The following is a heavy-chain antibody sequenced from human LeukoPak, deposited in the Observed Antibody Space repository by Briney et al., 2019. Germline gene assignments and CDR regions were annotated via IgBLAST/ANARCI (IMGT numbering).Heavy chain of an antibody. Sequence: GGSLRLSCAASGFTFSSYAMSWVRQAPGKGLGWVSSISGSGGRTNYADSVKGRFTISRDNSKNTLNLQMNSLRAEDTAVYYCARLISYGYGRDPCYFDYWGQGTLVTVSS. J-gene: IGHJ4*02. D-gene: IGHD5-18*01. V-gene: IGHV3-23*01. CDR3: ARLISYGYGRDPCYFDY. CDR2: ISGSGGRT. CDR1: GFTFSSYA.